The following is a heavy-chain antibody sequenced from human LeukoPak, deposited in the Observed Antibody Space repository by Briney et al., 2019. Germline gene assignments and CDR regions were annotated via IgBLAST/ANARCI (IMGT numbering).Heavy chain of an antibody. CDR3: AKARSCGSHDDFDY. CDR1: GFTFSTYS. J-gene: IGHJ4*02. CDR2: ISTSSSTI. D-gene: IGHD1-26*01. V-gene: IGHV3-48*01. Sequence: PGGSLRLSCAASGFTFSTYSMNWVRQAPGKGLEWLSYISTSSSTIYYAESVKGRFTISRDNAKNSLYLQMNSLRVEDTAIYYCAKARSCGSHDDFDYWGQGTLVTVSS.